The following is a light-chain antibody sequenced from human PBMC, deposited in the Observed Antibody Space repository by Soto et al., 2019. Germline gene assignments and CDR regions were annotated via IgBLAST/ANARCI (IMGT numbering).Light chain of an antibody. V-gene: IGKV3-20*01. Sequence: EIVLKQSPGTLSLSPGERATLYCRASQSVSSSYLAWYQQKPGQAPRLLIYGASSRATGIPDRFSGSGSGTDFTLTISRLEPEDFAVYYCQQYGSSPPYTFGQGTKLEIK. CDR1: QSVSSSY. CDR3: QQYGSSPPYT. J-gene: IGKJ2*01. CDR2: GAS.